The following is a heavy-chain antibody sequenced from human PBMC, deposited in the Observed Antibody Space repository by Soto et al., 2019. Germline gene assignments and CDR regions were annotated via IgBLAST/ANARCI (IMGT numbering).Heavy chain of an antibody. CDR2: IWYDGSNK. CDR1: GFTFSSYG. J-gene: IGHJ3*02. Sequence: GGSLRLSCAASGFTFSSYGMHWVRQAPGKGLEWVAVIWYDGSNKYYADSVKGRFTISRDNSKNTLYLQMNSLRAEDTAVYYCAREQLGYCSGGSCRRGAFDIWGQGTMVTVSS. CDR3: AREQLGYCSGGSCRRGAFDI. V-gene: IGHV3-33*01. D-gene: IGHD2-15*01.